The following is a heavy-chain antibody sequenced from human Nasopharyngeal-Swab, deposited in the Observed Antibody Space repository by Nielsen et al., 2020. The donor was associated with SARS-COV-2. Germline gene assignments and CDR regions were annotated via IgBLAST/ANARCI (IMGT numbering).Heavy chain of an antibody. Sequence: ASVKVSCKASGYTFNNYYIHWVRQAPGQGLEWMGMINPGSGGTTYAQKFQGRVTMTRDTSTSTVFMDLGSLRSEDTAVYYCARRGRCSGSSCDMDVWGQGTTVTVPS. D-gene: IGHD2-2*01. CDR3: ARRGRCSGSSCDMDV. V-gene: IGHV1-46*02. CDR1: GYTFNNYY. CDR2: INPGSGGT. J-gene: IGHJ6*02.